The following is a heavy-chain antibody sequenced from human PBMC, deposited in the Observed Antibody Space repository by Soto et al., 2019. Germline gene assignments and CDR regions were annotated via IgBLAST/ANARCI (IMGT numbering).Heavy chain of an antibody. V-gene: IGHV1-69*01. D-gene: IGHD2-15*01. CDR3: ASPSLYCSGGSCDYYYGMDV. CDR1: GGTFSSYA. J-gene: IGHJ6*02. CDR2: IIPIFGTA. Sequence: VKVSCKASGGTFSSYAISWVRQAPGQGLEWMGGIIPIFGTANYAQKFQGRVTITADESTSTAYMELSSLRSEDTAVYYCASPSLYCSGGSCDYYYGMDVWGQGTTVTVSS.